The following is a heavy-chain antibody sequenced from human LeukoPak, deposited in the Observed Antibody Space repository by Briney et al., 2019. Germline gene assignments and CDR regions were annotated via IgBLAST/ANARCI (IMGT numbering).Heavy chain of an antibody. Sequence: PSETLSLTCTVSGYSISSGYYWGWIRQPPGKGLEWIGSIYHSGSTYYNPSLKSRVTISVDTSKNQFSLKLSSVTAADTAVYYCARRGYSSSWYPYYYGMDVWGQGTTVTVSS. J-gene: IGHJ6*02. CDR1: GYSISSGYY. V-gene: IGHV4-38-2*02. CDR3: ARRGYSSSWYPYYYGMDV. CDR2: IYHSGST. D-gene: IGHD6-13*01.